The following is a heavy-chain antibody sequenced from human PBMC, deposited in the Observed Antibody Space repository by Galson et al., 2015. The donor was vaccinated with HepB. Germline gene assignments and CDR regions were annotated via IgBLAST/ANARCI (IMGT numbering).Heavy chain of an antibody. CDR3: TRDLSRGSGWLDAFDI. CDR1: GFTFSSYS. J-gene: IGHJ3*02. CDR2: ISSSTSTI. V-gene: IGHV3-48*01. D-gene: IGHD6-19*01. Sequence: SLRLSCAASGFTFSSYSMNWVRQAPGKGLEWVSYISSSTSTIYYADSVKGRFTISRDNAKKSLYLQMNSLRAEDTAVYYCTRDLSRGSGWLDAFDIWGQGTLVTVSS.